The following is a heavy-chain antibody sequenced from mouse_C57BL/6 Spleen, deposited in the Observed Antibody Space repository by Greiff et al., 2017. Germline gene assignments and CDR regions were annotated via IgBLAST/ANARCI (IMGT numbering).Heavy chain of an antibody. CDR1: GYTFTSYW. Sequence: QVQLQQSGAELVRPGTSVKLSCKASGYTFTSYWMPWVKQRPGQGLEWIGVIDPSDSYTNYNPKFKGKATLTADTSSRTAYMQLSSLTSEDSAGYNCARGYYDYIGGGFDYWGQGTTLTVSS. D-gene: IGHD2-4*01. J-gene: IGHJ2*01. CDR3: ARGYYDYIGGGFDY. V-gene: IGHV1-59*01. CDR2: IDPSDSYT.